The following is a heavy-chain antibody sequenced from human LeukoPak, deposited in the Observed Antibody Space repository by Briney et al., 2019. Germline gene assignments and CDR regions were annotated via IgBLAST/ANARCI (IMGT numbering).Heavy chain of an antibody. CDR3: ARARYCSSTSCYFDFDY. D-gene: IGHD2-2*01. J-gene: IGHJ4*02. Sequence: NPSETLSLTCSVSGASISSGNWWSWVRQPPGKGLEWIGEISHGGNTNSQSANTNYNPSLKSRVTVSVDKSKNHFSLKLISVTAADTAVYYCARARYCSSTSCYFDFDYWGQGTLVTVSS. CDR2: ISHGGNTNSQSANT. V-gene: IGHV4-4*02. CDR1: GASISSGNW.